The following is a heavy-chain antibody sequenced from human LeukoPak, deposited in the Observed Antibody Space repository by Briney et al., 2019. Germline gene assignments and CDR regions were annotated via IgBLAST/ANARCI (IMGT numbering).Heavy chain of an antibody. CDR1: GFSFSSYA. V-gene: IGHV3-64*01. Sequence: GGSLRLSCAASGFSFSSYAMHWVRQAPGKGLEYVSAITNNGGSTYYANSVKGRFTISRDNSKNTLYLQMGSLRTEDTAVYYCNANYDTSDYWGQGTLVTVSS. D-gene: IGHD3-9*01. CDR3: NANYDTSDY. J-gene: IGHJ4*02. CDR2: ITNNGGST.